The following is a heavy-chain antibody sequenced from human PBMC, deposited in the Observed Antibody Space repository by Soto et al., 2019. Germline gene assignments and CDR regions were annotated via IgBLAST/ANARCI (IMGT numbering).Heavy chain of an antibody. V-gene: IGHV3-72*01. J-gene: IGHJ4*02. CDR1: GFTFSDHY. Sequence: EVQLVESGGGLVQPGGSLRLSCAASGFTFSDHYMDWVRQAPGKGLEWVGRSRNKANSYSTEYAASGKGRFTISRDESKNSLYLQMNSLKTEDTAVYYCARFSGSYTRGLDYWGQGTLVTVSS. CDR2: SRNKANSYST. D-gene: IGHD1-26*01. CDR3: ARFSGSYTRGLDY.